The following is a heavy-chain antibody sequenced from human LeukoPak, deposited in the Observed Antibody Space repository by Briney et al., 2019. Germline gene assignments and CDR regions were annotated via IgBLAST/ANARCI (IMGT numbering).Heavy chain of an antibody. CDR2: IYYSGST. CDR3: ARRTYGDYPYWYFDL. CDR1: GGSFSGYY. V-gene: IGHV4-59*01. D-gene: IGHD4-17*01. J-gene: IGHJ2*01. Sequence: PSETLSLTCAVYGGSFSGYYWSWIRQPPGKGLEWIGYIYYSGSTNYNPSLKSRVTISVDTSKNQFSLKLSSVTAADTAVYYCARRTYGDYPYWYFDLWGRGTLVTVSS.